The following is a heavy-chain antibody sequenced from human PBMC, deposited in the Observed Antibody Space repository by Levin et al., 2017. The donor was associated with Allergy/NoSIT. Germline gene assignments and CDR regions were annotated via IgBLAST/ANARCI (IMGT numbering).Heavy chain of an antibody. CDR3: ARVAVTHYSYAMDV. CDR2: IYYSGST. J-gene: IGHJ6*02. D-gene: IGHD4-17*01. V-gene: IGHV4-30-4*01. Sequence: SETLSLTCAVSGGSMNSRDYYWSWIRQPPGKGLEWIGYIYYSGSTFYNPSLKSRLTISIDMSKNHFSLNLRSVTAADTAVYYCARVAVTHYSYAMDVWGHGTTVIVSS. CDR1: GGSMNSRDYY.